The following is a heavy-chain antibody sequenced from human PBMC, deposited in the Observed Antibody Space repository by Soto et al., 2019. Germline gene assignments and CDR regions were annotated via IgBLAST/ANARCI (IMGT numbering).Heavy chain of an antibody. CDR2: ISSSGSTI. J-gene: IGHJ6*02. CDR3: ARAAPTSDTYYDILTGYYDGMDV. D-gene: IGHD3-9*01. Sequence: GSLRLSCAASGSTFSSYEMNWVRQAPGEGLEWVSYISSSGSTIYYADSVKGRFTISRDNAKNSLYLQMNSLRAEDTAVYYCARAAPTSDTYYDILTGYYDGMDVWGQGTTVTVSS. V-gene: IGHV3-48*03. CDR1: GSTFSSYE.